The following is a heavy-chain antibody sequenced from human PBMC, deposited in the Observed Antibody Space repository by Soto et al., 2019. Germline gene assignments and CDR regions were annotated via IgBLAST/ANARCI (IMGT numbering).Heavy chain of an antibody. CDR1: GGSISSYY. D-gene: IGHD3-10*01. J-gene: IGHJ3*02. V-gene: IGHV4-59*01. CDR2: IYYSGST. Sequence: SETLSLTCTVSGGSISSYYWSWIRQPPGKGLEWIGYIYYSGSTNYNPSLKSRVTISVDTSKNQFSLKLSSVTAADTAVYYCARVWGGAFDIWGQGTMVSVSS. CDR3: ARVWGGAFDI.